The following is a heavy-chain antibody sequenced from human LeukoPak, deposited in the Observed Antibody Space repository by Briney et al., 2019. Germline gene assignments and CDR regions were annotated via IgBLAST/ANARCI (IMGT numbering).Heavy chain of an antibody. CDR2: IKEDGSAK. CDR3: ARDSPGYGGYSY. CDR1: GFTFSRYW. D-gene: IGHD5-12*01. Sequence: GGSLRLSCTASGFTFSRYWMTWVCQAPGKGLEWVANIKEDGSAKYSVDSMKGRFTISRDNAKNSLYLQINNLRAEDTAVYYCARDSPGYGGYSYWGEGTLVTVSS. J-gene: IGHJ4*02. V-gene: IGHV3-7*04.